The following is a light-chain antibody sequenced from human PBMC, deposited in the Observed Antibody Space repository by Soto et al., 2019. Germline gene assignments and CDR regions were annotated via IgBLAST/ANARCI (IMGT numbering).Light chain of an antibody. J-gene: IGKJ4*01. CDR3: QQLNSYPPRLT. Sequence: DIQLTQSPSFLSASVGDRVTITCRASQGISSYLAWYQQKPGKAPKLLIYAASTLQSGVTSRFSGSGSGTEFTLTISSLQPEDFATYYCQQLNSYPPRLTFGGATKVEIK. CDR2: AAS. V-gene: IGKV1-9*01. CDR1: QGISSY.